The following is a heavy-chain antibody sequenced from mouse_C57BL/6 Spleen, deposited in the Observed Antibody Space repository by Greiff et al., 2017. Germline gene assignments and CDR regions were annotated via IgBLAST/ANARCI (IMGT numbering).Heavy chain of an antibody. CDR3: ARMETFAY. CDR2: IYPGDGDT. CDR1: GYAFSSYW. V-gene: IGHV1-80*01. Sequence: VHLVESGAELVKPGASVKISCKASGYAFSSYWMNWVKQRPGKGLEWIGQIYPGDGDTNYNGKFKGKATLTADKSSSTAYMQLSSLTSEDSAVYFCARMETFAYWGQGTLVTVSA. J-gene: IGHJ3*01.